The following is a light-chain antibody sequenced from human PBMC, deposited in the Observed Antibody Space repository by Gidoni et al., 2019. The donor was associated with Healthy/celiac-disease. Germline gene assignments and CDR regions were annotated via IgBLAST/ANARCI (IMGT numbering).Light chain of an antibody. Sequence: DIVMTQSPDSRAVSLGERATINCKFSQSILYNSNNKNYLAWYQQKPGQPPKLGIYWASTRESGVPDRFSGSGSGTDFTLTISSLQAEDVAVYYCQQYYSTPQTFGQGTKVEFK. CDR3: QQYYSTPQT. CDR1: QSILYNSNNKNY. CDR2: WAS. J-gene: IGKJ1*01. V-gene: IGKV4-1*01.